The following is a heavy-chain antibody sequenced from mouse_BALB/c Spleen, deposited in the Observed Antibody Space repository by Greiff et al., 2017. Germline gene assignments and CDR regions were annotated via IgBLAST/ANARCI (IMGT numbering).Heavy chain of an antibody. D-gene: IGHD2-3*01. CDR1: GFSLTSYG. Sequence: QVQLQQSGPSLVQPSQSLSITCTVSGFSLTSYGVHWVRQSPGKGLEWLGVIWRGGSTDYNAAFMSRLSITKDNSKSQVFFKMNSLQADDTAIYYCAKKGGYYVNQSSPYYAMDYWGQGTSVTVSS. V-gene: IGHV2-5-1*01. CDR3: AKKGGYYVNQSSPYYAMDY. CDR2: IWRGGST. J-gene: IGHJ4*01.